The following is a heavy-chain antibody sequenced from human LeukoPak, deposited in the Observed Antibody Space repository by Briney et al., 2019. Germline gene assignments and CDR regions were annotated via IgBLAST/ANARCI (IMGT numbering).Heavy chain of an antibody. CDR2: IYTSGST. CDR3: AREGYSSSSSGNYAFDI. D-gene: IGHD6-13*01. CDR1: GGSISSGSYY. J-gene: IGHJ3*02. Sequence: SQTLSLTCAVSGGSISSGSYYWSWIRQPAGKRLEWIGRIYTSGSTNYNPSLKSRVTISVDTSKNQFSLKLSSVTAADTAVYYCAREGYSSSSSGNYAFDIWGQGTMVTVSS. V-gene: IGHV4-61*02.